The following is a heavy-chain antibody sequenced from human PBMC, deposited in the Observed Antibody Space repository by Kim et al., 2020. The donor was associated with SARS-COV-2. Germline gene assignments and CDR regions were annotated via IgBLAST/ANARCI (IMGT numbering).Heavy chain of an antibody. J-gene: IGHJ4*02. D-gene: IGHD3-3*01. V-gene: IGHV4-34*01. Sequence: LETLSLTCAVYGGSFSGYYWSWIRQPPGKGLEWIGEINHSGSTNYNPSLKSRVTISVDTSKNQFSLKLSSVTAADTAVYYCARVPIKAYYDFWSGYYSGMDVWGQGTLVTVSS. CDR2: INHSGST. CDR3: ARVPIKAYYDFWSGYYSGMDV. CDR1: GGSFSGYY.